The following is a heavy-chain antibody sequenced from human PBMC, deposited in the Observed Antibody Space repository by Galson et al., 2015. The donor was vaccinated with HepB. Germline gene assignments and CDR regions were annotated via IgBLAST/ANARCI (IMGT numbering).Heavy chain of an antibody. Sequence: SLRLSCAASGFTVGASYMSWVRQAPGKGLEWVSVIYDGGSIYYADFAKGRFSISRDNSNNTLYLQMSGLRAEDTAGYYCARAGHYGGKGNWFDSWGQGTLVTVSS. CDR1: GFTVGASY. D-gene: IGHD4-23*01. CDR2: IYDGGSI. CDR3: ARAGHYGGKGNWFDS. V-gene: IGHV3-66*02. J-gene: IGHJ5*01.